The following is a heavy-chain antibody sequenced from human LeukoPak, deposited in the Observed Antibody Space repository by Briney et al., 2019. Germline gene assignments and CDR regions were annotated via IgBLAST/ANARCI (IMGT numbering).Heavy chain of an antibody. CDR3: AKALVPTSTSYSYYQH. J-gene: IGHJ1*01. CDR1: GFSFDTYV. CDR2: IGASGGNT. Sequence: PGGSLRLSCAATGFSFDTYVMTWVRQAPGKGLEWVSTIGASGGNTHYVDSVKGRFTISRDNSQNTLYLQMNSLRDEDTAVYYCAKALVPTSTSYSYYQHWGQGSLVTVSS. D-gene: IGHD2-2*01. V-gene: IGHV3-23*01.